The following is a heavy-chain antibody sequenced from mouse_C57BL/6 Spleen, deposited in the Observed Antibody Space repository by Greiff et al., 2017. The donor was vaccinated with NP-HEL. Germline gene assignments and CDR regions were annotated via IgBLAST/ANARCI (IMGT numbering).Heavy chain of an antibody. Sequence: VQLKESGPELVKPGASVKMSCKASGYTFTDYNMHWVKQSHGKSLEWIGYINPNNGGTSYNQKFKGKATLTVNKSSSTAYMALRSLTSEDSAVYYGASPTGTWWYFDVWGTGTTVTVSS. V-gene: IGHV1-22*01. CDR3: ASPTGTWWYFDV. D-gene: IGHD4-1*02. J-gene: IGHJ1*03. CDR2: INPNNGGT. CDR1: GYTFTDYN.